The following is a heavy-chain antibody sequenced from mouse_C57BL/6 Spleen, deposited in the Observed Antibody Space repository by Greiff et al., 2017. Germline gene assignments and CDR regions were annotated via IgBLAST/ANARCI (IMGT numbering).Heavy chain of an antibody. D-gene: IGHD2-12*01. V-gene: IGHV5-17*01. CDR3: ARPYYNYFDY. CDR2: ISSGSSTI. Sequence: EVKLVESGGGLVKPGGSLKLSCAASGFTFSDYGMHWVRQAPEKGLEWVAYISSGSSTIYYADIVKGRFTISRDNAKNTLFLQMTSLRSEDTAMYYCARPYYNYFDYWGQGTTLTVSS. J-gene: IGHJ2*01. CDR1: GFTFSDYG.